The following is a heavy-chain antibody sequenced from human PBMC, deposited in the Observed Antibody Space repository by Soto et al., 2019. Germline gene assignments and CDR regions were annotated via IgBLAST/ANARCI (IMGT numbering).Heavy chain of an antibody. CDR3: ATGSTVAGDNWFEP. J-gene: IGHJ5*02. V-gene: IGHV1-18*01. D-gene: IGHD6-19*01. CDR2: ISAYNGNT. CDR1: GDTFSNYG. Sequence: ASVKVSCKASGDTFSNYGSSWVRQAPGQGLEWMGWISAYNGNTNYAQKFQGRVTMTTDTSTSTAYMELRSLRSDDTAVYFCATGSTVAGDNWFEPWGQGTLITVSS.